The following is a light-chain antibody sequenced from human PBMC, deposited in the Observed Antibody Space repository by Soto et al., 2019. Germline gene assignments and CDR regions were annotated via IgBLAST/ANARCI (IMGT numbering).Light chain of an antibody. CDR1: QSISN. CDR2: GAS. CDR3: QQYDNWPVT. J-gene: IGKJ4*01. V-gene: IGKV3-15*01. Sequence: EMVMTQSPAALSVSPGERVTFSCRASQSISNLAWYQHKPGQTPRLLIYGASTGATGIPARFSGGGSGTEFTLTINGLQSEDFAIYYCQQYDNWPVTFGGGTKVDI.